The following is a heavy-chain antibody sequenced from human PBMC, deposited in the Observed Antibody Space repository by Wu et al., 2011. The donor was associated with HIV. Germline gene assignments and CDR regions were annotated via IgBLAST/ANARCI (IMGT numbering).Heavy chain of an antibody. V-gene: IGHV1-18*01. D-gene: IGHD3-10*01. J-gene: IGHJ4*02. CDR2: INTYNDNT. CDR3: ARSIGIPRFFFDY. CDR1: LHLSSYG. Sequence: VQLVQSGGEVKKTVGPQVKVVLQDFWLHLSSYGVSWVRQAPGQGLEWMGWINTYNDNTNYANKVQGRVTMTTDTSTKTVYMELRNLRSDDTAVYYCARSIGIPRFFFDYWGQGTLITVSS.